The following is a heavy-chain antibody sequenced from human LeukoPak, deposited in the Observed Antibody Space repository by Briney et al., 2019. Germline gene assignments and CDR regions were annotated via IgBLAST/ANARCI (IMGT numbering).Heavy chain of an antibody. CDR3: AKDAGDYGWVYYYYYMDV. J-gene: IGHJ6*03. D-gene: IGHD4-17*01. V-gene: IGHV3-30*02. CDR2: IRYDGSNK. CDR1: GFTFSSYG. Sequence: PGGSLRLSCAASGFTFSSYGMHWVRQAPGKGLEWVAFIRYDGSNKYYADSVKGRFTISRDNSKNTLYLQMNSLRAEDTAVYYCAKDAGDYGWVYYYYYMDVWGKGTTVTISS.